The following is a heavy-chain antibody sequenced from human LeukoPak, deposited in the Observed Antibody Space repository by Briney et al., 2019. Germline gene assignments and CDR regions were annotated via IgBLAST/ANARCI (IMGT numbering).Heavy chain of an antibody. J-gene: IGHJ5*02. D-gene: IGHD3-10*01. V-gene: IGHV4-39*06. CDR1: GGSISSSSYY. CDR3: ASRPIRITMVRGVTWFDP. CDR2: IYYSGST. Sequence: SETLSLTCTVSGGSISSSSYYWGWIRQPPGKGLEWIGSIYYSGSTYYNPSLKSRVTISVDTSKNQFALKLSSVTAADTAVYYCASRPIRITMVRGVTWFDPWGQGTLVTVSS.